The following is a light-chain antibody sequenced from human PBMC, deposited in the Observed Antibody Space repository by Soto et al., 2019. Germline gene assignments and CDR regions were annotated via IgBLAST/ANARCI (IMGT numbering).Light chain of an antibody. CDR3: AAWDVSLVV. V-gene: IGLV1-44*01. CDR2: SDN. Sequence: QSFLAQPPPTSGAPRERGTIFFFGRTSNIGTNTVIWYQQLPGAAPKLLIYSDNQRPSGVPDRFSGSKSGTSASLAISGLQSEDEADYYCAAWDVSLVVFGGGTKVTVL. CDR1: TSNIGTNT. J-gene: IGLJ2*01.